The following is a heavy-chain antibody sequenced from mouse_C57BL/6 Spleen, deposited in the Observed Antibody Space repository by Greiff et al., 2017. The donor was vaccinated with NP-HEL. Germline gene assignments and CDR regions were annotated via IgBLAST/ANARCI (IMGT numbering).Heavy chain of an antibody. CDR1: GYSFTGYY. D-gene: IGHD2-4*01. Sequence: EVQLQQSGPELVKPGASVKISCKASGYSFTGYYMNWVKQSPEKSLEWIGEINPSTGGTTYNQKFKAKATLTVDKSSSTAYMQLKSLTSEDSAVYYCAIYDYSAWFAYWGQGTLVTVSA. V-gene: IGHV1-42*01. CDR2: INPSTGGT. CDR3: AIYDYSAWFAY. J-gene: IGHJ3*01.